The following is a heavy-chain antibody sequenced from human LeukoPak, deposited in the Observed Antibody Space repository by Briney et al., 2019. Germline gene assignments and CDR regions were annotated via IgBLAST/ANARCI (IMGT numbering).Heavy chain of an antibody. V-gene: IGHV1-18*04. Sequence: GASVKVSCKASGYTFTGYYMHWVRQAPGQGLEWMGWISAYNGNTNYAQKLQGRVTMTTDTSTSTAYMELRSLRSDDTAVYYCARGWWLGGFDYWGQGTLVTVSS. CDR1: GYTFTGYY. J-gene: IGHJ4*02. CDR3: ARGWWLGGFDY. D-gene: IGHD3-10*01. CDR2: ISAYNGNT.